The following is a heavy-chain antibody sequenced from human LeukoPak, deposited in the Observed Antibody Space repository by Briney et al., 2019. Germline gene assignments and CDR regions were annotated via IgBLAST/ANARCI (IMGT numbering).Heavy chain of an antibody. Sequence: SETLSLTCTVSGGSMSPYHWGWIRQPPGKGLEWTGYIYYSGSTNYNPSLNSRVTISVDTSKDQFSLKLSSVTAADTAIYYCARAVSGRFDYWGQGTLVTVSS. CDR2: IYYSGST. CDR1: GGSMSPYH. J-gene: IGHJ4*02. CDR3: ARAVSGRFDY. V-gene: IGHV4-59*08. D-gene: IGHD6-19*01.